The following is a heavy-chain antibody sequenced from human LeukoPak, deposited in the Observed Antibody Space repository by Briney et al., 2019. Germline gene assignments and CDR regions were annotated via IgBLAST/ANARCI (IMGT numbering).Heavy chain of an antibody. Sequence: QLGRSLRLSCAASGFTFSSYGMHWVRQAPGKGLEWVAVISYDGSNKYYADSVKGRFTISRDNSKNTLYLQMNSLRAEDTAVYYCTTRIQLWLGKIDYWGQGTLVTVSS. V-gene: IGHV3-30*03. CDR2: ISYDGSNK. CDR3: TTRIQLWLGKIDY. D-gene: IGHD5-18*01. CDR1: GFTFSSYG. J-gene: IGHJ4*02.